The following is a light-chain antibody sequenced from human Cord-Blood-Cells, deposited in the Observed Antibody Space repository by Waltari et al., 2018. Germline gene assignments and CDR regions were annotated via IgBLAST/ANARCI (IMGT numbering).Light chain of an antibody. Sequence: DIAMTQTPLSSPVTLGQPASISCRSSQSLVHSDGHTYLSWLQQRPGQPPRLLIYKISIRFSRVPDRFSGSGAGTDFTLKISRVEAEDVGVYYCMQATQWPTFGGGTKVEIK. V-gene: IGKV2-24*01. J-gene: IGKJ4*01. CDR3: MQATQWPT. CDR2: KIS. CDR1: QSLVHSDGHTY.